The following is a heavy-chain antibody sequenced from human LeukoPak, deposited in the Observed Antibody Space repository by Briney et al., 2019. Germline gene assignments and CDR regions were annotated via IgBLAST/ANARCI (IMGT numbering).Heavy chain of an antibody. CDR2: ISSSSSYI. Sequence: GGSLRLSCAASGFTFSSYSMNWVRQAPGKGLEWVSSISSSSSYIYYADSVKGRFTISRDNAKNSLYLQMNSLRAEDTAVYYCARGGLDSSGYYEFDYWGQGTLVTVSS. D-gene: IGHD3-22*01. J-gene: IGHJ4*02. V-gene: IGHV3-21*01. CDR3: ARGGLDSSGYYEFDY. CDR1: GFTFSSYS.